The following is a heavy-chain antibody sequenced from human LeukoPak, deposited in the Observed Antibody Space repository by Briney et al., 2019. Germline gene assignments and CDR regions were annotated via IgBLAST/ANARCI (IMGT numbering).Heavy chain of an antibody. Sequence: ASVKVSCKASGYTFTSYGISWVRQAPGQGLEWMGWISAYNGNTNYAQKLQGRVTMTTDTSTSTAYMELRSLRSDDTAVYYCARDHSDIVVVPAAIPDYWGQGTLVTVSS. V-gene: IGHV1-18*01. CDR3: ARDHSDIVVVPAAIPDY. CDR1: GYTFTSYG. J-gene: IGHJ4*02. D-gene: IGHD2-2*01. CDR2: ISAYNGNT.